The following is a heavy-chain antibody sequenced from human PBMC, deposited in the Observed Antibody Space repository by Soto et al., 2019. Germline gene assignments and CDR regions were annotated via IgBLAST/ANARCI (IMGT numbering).Heavy chain of an antibody. Sequence: GESLKISCKGSGYSFAGYWITWVRQKPGKGPEWMGRIDPSDSQTYYSPSFRGHVTISATKSITTVFLQWSSLRASDTAMYYCARQIYDSDTGPNFQYYFDSWGQGTPVTVSS. CDR1: GYSFAGYW. CDR2: IDPSDSQT. D-gene: IGHD3-22*01. V-gene: IGHV5-10-1*01. J-gene: IGHJ4*02. CDR3: ARQIYDSDTGPNFQYYFDS.